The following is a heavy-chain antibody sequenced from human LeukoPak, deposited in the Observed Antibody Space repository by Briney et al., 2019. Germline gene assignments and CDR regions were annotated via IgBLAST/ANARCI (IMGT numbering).Heavy chain of an antibody. D-gene: IGHD5-18*01. CDR1: GFTFSSYA. CDR2: ISGSGGSI. J-gene: IGHJ4*02. CDR3: ATRGYSYGVYYFDY. V-gene: IGHV3-23*01. Sequence: GGSLRLSCAASGFTFSSYAMSWVRQAPGKGLEWVSAISGSGGSIYYADSVKGRFTISRDNSKNTLYLQMNSLRAEDTAVYYCATRGYSYGVYYFDYWGQGTLVTVSS.